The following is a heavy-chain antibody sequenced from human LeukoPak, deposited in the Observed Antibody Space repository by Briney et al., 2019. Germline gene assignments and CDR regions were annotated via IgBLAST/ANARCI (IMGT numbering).Heavy chain of an antibody. D-gene: IGHD2-2*01. Sequence: GGSLRLSCAASAFTFSSYSMNWVRQAPGKGLEWVSSISSSGSYIYYADSVKGRFTISRDNAKNSLYLQMDSLRAEDTAVYYCAKDATAVVGTVYMDVWGKGTTVTISS. J-gene: IGHJ6*03. CDR1: AFTFSSYS. CDR3: AKDATAVVGTVYMDV. CDR2: ISSSGSYI. V-gene: IGHV3-21*01.